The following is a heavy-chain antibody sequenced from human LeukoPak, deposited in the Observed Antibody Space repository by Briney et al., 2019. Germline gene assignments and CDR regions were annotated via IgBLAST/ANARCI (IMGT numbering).Heavy chain of an antibody. CDR2: IYYSGST. CDR3: ARGALGAFDI. CDR1: GGSISSYY. Sequence: PSETLSLTCTVSGGSISSYYWSWIRQPPGKGLEWIGYIYYSGSTNYNPSLKSRVTISVDTSKNQFSLKLNSVTAADTAVYYCARGALGAFDIWGQGTMVTVSS. J-gene: IGHJ3*02. D-gene: IGHD7-27*01. V-gene: IGHV4-59*08.